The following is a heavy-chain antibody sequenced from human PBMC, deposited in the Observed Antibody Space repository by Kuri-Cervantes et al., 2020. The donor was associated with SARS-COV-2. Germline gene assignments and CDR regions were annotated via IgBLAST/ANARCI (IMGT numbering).Heavy chain of an antibody. J-gene: IGHJ3*02. V-gene: IGHV1-18*01. CDR1: GYTFTSYG. Sequence: ASVKVSCKASGYTFTSYGISWVRQAPGQGLEWMGWISAYNGNTNYAQKLQGRVTMTRDTSTSTVYMELSSLRSEDTAVYYCARAPHNRRHIVVVPAARKGGGAFDIWGQGTMVTVSS. D-gene: IGHD2-2*01. CDR2: ISAYNGNT. CDR3: ARAPHNRRHIVVVPAARKGGGAFDI.